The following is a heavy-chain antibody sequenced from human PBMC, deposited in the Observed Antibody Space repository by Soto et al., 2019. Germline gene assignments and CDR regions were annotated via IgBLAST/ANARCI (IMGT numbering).Heavy chain of an antibody. V-gene: IGHV3-21*01. D-gene: IGHD5-18*01. Sequence: GGSLRLSCAASGFTFSSYSMNWVRQAPGKGLEWVSSISSSSSYIYYADSVKGRFTISRDNAKNSLYLQMNSLRAEDTAVYYCARVGYGFSYGPSDAFDIWGQGTMVTVSS. J-gene: IGHJ3*02. CDR3: ARVGYGFSYGPSDAFDI. CDR2: ISSSSSYI. CDR1: GFTFSSYS.